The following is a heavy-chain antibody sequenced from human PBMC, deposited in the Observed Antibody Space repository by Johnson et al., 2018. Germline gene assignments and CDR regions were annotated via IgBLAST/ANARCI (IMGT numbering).Heavy chain of an antibody. Sequence: QLVQSGGGVVQPGRSLRLSCAASGITFSSQGMYWVRQAPGKGLEWVAVISYDVKNKYYADSVKGRFTISRDNSKNTVSLQMNSLRVEDTAVYYCAGGGQQGLVRTYRDVWGKGTAVTVSS. V-gene: IGHV3-30*03. CDR3: AGGGQQGLVRTYRDV. CDR2: ISYDVKNK. D-gene: IGHD6-19*01. J-gene: IGHJ6*03. CDR1: GITFSSQG.